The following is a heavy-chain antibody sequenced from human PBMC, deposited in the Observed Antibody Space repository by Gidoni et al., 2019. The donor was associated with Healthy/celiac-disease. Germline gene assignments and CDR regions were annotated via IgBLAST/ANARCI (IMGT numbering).Heavy chain of an antibody. J-gene: IGHJ5*02. D-gene: IGHD6-13*01. CDR1: GFTFSSYA. CDR3: AKHSLPSSSWYNWFDP. Sequence: EVQLVEPGGGLVQPGGSLTLSCAASGFTFSSYAMGWVRQAPGKGLAWVSAISGSGGSTYYADSVKGRFTISRDNSKNTLYLQMNSLRAEDTAVYYCAKHSLPSSSWYNWFDPWGQGTLVTVSS. CDR2: ISGSGGST. V-gene: IGHV3-23*04.